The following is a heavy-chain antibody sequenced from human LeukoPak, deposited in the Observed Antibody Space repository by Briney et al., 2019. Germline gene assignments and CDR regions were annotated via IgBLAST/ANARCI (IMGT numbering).Heavy chain of an antibody. CDR2: ISDDGSNK. J-gene: IGHJ4*02. CDR1: GFTFSSYA. Sequence: GGSLRLSCAASGFTFSSYAMHWVRQAPGKGLEWVAVISDDGSNKYYGDSVKGRFTISRDNSKNTVHLQMNSLRGEDTAVYYCAKEYSSGWYQFDFWGQGTLVTVSS. CDR3: AKEYSSGWYQFDF. D-gene: IGHD6-19*01. V-gene: IGHV3-30-3*02.